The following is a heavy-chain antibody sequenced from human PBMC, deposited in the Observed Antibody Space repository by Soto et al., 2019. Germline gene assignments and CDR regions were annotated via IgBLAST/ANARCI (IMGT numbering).Heavy chain of an antibody. CDR1: GGSFTSNNW. D-gene: IGHD1-7*01. J-gene: IGHJ4*02. V-gene: IGHV4-4*02. Sequence: SETLSLTCAVSGGSFTSNNWWTWVRQPPGQGLEWIGEIYRTGSTNYNPSLKSRVTISLDKSENQFSLKVTSLTAADTAVYYCASRDPGTSVDYWGQGTLVTGSS. CDR2: IYRTGST. CDR3: ASRDPGTSVDY.